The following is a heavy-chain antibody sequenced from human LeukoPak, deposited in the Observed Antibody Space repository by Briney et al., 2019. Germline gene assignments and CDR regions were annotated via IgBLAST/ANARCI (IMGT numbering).Heavy chain of an antibody. Sequence: SETLSLTCIVSGGSISGYHWGWVRQPPGKGLEYISFIYYNGDTNYNPSLKSRVTMSVDTSKNQFSLKLSSVTAADTAVYYCARLGDCGHDCYSHDYWGQGTLVTVSS. CDR3: ARLGDCGHDCYSHDY. D-gene: IGHD2-21*01. CDR1: GGSISGYH. CDR2: IYYNGDT. J-gene: IGHJ4*02. V-gene: IGHV4-59*08.